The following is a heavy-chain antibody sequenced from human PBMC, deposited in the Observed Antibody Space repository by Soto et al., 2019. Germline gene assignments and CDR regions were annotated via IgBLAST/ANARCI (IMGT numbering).Heavy chain of an antibody. CDR3: ASDFSGSYPSFFDY. J-gene: IGHJ4*02. CDR1: GGSISSGGYY. Sequence: PSETLSLTCTVSGGSISSGGYYWSWIRQHPGKGLEWIGYIYYSGSTYYNPSLKSRVTISVDTSKNQFSLKLSSVTAADTAVYYCASDFSGSYPSFFDYWGQGTLVTVSS. V-gene: IGHV4-31*03. D-gene: IGHD1-26*01. CDR2: IYYSGST.